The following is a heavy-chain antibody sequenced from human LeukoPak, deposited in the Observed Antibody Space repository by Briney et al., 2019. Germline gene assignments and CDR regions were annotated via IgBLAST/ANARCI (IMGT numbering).Heavy chain of an antibody. Sequence: GGSLRLSCAASGFTFNTYEMNWVRQASGKGLEWVGRIRSKVNNYATTYAASVKGRFTVSRDDSKNTAYLQMNSLKTEDTAVYYCSRPEGGTGAGTFHHWGQGTLVTVSS. CDR1: GFTFNTYE. J-gene: IGHJ1*01. CDR2: IRSKVNNYAT. V-gene: IGHV3-73*01. CDR3: SRPEGGTGAGTFHH. D-gene: IGHD6-13*01.